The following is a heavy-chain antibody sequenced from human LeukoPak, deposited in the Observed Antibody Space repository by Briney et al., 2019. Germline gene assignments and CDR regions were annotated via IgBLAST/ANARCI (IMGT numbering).Heavy chain of an antibody. CDR2: IWYDGSNK. Sequence: GGSLRLSCAASGFTFSSYGMHWVRQAPGKGLGGVAVIWYDGSNKYYADSVKGRFTISRDNSKNTLYLQMNSLRAEDTAVYYCARDLGYSYGGDYWGQGTLVTVSS. CDR1: GFTFSSYG. V-gene: IGHV3-33*01. CDR3: ARDLGYSYGGDY. D-gene: IGHD5-18*01. J-gene: IGHJ4*02.